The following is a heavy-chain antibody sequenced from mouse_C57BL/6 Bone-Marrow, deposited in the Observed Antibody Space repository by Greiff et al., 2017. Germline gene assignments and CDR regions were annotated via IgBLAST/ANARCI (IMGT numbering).Heavy chain of an antibody. CDR2: INPNNGGT. V-gene: IGHV1-18*01. D-gene: IGHD2-1*01. CDR3: ATIYYGNWGFAY. CDR1: GYTFTDYN. J-gene: IGHJ3*01. Sequence: EVQLQQSGPELVKPGASVKIPCKASGYTFTDYNMDWVKQSHGKSLEWIGDINPNNGGTIYNQKFKGKATLTVDKSSSTAYMELRSLTSEDTAVYYCATIYYGNWGFAYWGQGTLVTVSA.